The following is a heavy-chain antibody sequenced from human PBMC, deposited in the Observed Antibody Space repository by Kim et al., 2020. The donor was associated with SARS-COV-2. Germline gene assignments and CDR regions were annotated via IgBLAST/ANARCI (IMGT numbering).Heavy chain of an antibody. CDR3: ARERSAEST. D-gene: IGHD3-16*01. CDR1: GFTVGTDW. CDR2: INTDGSQR. Sequence: GGSLRLSCVASGFTVGTDWMTWVRQAPGKGPEWVANINTDGSQRNYVDSVRGRFSISIDFAKNSLFLQMNSLRVEDTAVYYCARERSAESTWGQGTMVAVSS. J-gene: IGHJ5*02. V-gene: IGHV3-7*03.